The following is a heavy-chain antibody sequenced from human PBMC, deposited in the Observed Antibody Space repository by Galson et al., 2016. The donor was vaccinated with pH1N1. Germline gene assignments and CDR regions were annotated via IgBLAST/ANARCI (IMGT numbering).Heavy chain of an antibody. J-gene: IGHJ4*02. CDR1: GFTFSTYW. D-gene: IGHD2-15*01. Sequence: SLRLSCAASGFTFSTYWMNWVRQAPGKGLEWVANINQDGSDKYYVDSVKGRFTISRDNAKNSLYLQMNSLRAEDTALYYCARLGCGGGGCYPWGYWGRGTLVTVSS. CDR3: ARLGCGGGGCYPWGY. V-gene: IGHV3-7*01. CDR2: INQDGSDK.